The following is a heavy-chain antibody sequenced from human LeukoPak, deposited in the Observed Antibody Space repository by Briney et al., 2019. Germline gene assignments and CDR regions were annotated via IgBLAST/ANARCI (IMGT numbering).Heavy chain of an antibody. V-gene: IGHV3-33*01. CDR3: ARCETGYWYFAL. D-gene: IGHD7-27*01. CDR1: GFNFGTYG. J-gene: IGHJ2*01. Sequence: GGSLRLSCVASGFNFGTYGMHWVRQAPGKGLDWVAVIWYDGSNKYYADSVKGRFTISRDNSKNPMYLEMNSLRAEDTAVYYCARCETGYWYFALWGRGTLVTVSS. CDR2: IWYDGSNK.